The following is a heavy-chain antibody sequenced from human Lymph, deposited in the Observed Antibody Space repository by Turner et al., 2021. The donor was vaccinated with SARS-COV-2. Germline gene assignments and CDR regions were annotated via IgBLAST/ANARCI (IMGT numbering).Heavy chain of an antibody. J-gene: IGHJ4*02. CDR3: ARDRAGSSGWYDSYFDY. V-gene: IGHV3-33*01. CDR2: IWFDGSNK. D-gene: IGHD6-19*01. CDR1: GFTFSSYG. Sequence: QVQLVESGGGVVQPGRSLRLSFAASGFTFSSYGMHWVRQAPGKGLGWVAFIWFDGSNKYYADSVKGRFTISRDNSKNTLYLQMNSLRAEDTAVYYCARDRAGSSGWYDSYFDYWGQGTLVTVSS.